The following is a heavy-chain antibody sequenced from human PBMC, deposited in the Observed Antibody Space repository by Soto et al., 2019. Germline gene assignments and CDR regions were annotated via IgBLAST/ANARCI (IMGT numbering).Heavy chain of an antibody. CDR2: IWYDGSNK. CDR1: GFTFSSYG. V-gene: IGHV3-33*01. J-gene: IGHJ6*03. D-gene: IGHD5-12*01. CDR3: ARARSGYGDYYYYYMDV. Sequence: GGSLRLSCAASGFTFSSYGMHWVRQAPGKGLEWVAVIWYDGSNKYYADSVKGRSTISRDNSKNTLYLQMNSLRAEDTAVYYCARARSGYGDYYYYYMDVWGKGTTVTVSS.